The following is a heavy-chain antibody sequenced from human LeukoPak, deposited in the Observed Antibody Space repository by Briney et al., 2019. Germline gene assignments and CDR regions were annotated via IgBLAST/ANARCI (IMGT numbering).Heavy chain of an antibody. V-gene: IGHV4-59*01. CDR2: IYCSGST. Sequence: SETLSLTCTVSGGSISSYYWSWIRQPPGKGLEWIGYIYCSGSTNYNPSLKSRVTISVDTSKNQFSLKLSSVTAADTAVYYCARGEEDYGDYWNFDLWGRGTLVTVSS. CDR1: GGSISSYY. J-gene: IGHJ2*01. D-gene: IGHD4-17*01. CDR3: ARGEEDYGDYWNFDL.